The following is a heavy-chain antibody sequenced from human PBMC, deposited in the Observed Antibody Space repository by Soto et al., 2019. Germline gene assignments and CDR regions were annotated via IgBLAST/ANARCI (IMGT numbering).Heavy chain of an antibody. CDR3: ASDPPPPDY. Sequence: QVQLVQSGAEVKKPGASVKVSCKASGYTFASYAISWMRQAPGQGLEWMGWISAYNGNTNYAQKLQGRVTITIDTSTTTAYMELRSLRSDDTAVYYCASDPPPPDYWGQGTLVTVSS. CDR2: ISAYNGNT. V-gene: IGHV1-18*01. J-gene: IGHJ4*02. CDR1: GYTFASYA.